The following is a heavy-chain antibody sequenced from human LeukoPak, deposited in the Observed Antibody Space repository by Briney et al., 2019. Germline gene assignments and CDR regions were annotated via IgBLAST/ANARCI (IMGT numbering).Heavy chain of an antibody. CDR2: INPNSGGT. D-gene: IGHD5-12*01. V-gene: IGHV1-2*02. J-gene: IGHJ4*02. CDR3: ARHDDEGYGPDY. CDR1: GYTFTGYY. Sequence: PKASVKVSCKASGYTFTGYYMHWVRQAPGQGLEWMGWINPNSGGTNYAQKFQGRVTMTRDTSISTAYMELSRLRSDDTAVYYCARHDDEGYGPDYWGQGTLVTVSS.